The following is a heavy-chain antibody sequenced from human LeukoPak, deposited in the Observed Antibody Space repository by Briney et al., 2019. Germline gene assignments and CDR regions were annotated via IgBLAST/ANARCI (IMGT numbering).Heavy chain of an antibody. CDR3: TRDCSSTSCYGRVEMDV. CDR1: GFRFGDYA. J-gene: IGHJ6*04. CDR2: IRSKAYGATT. Sequence: GGSLRLSCTASGFRFGDYAMSWVRQAPGKGLEWVGFIRSKAYGATTEYAASVKGRFTISRDDFKTIAYLQMNSPKTEDTAFYYCTRDCSSTSCYGRVEMDVWGKGTTVTVSS. D-gene: IGHD2-2*01. V-gene: IGHV3-49*04.